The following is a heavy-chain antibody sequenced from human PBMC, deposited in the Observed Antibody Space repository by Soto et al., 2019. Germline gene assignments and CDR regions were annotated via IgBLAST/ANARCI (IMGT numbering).Heavy chain of an antibody. V-gene: IGHV3-23*01. CDR2: ISGSGGGT. D-gene: IGHD3-22*01. J-gene: IGHJ4*02. Sequence: PGGSLRLSCAASGFTFNIYAMSWVRQAPGKGLEWVSAISGSGGGTYYADSVEGRFTISRDNSNNTLYLQMSSLRAEDTAVYYCARVRREYDNSGPVDYWGQGTLVTVSS. CDR1: GFTFNIYA. CDR3: ARVRREYDNSGPVDY.